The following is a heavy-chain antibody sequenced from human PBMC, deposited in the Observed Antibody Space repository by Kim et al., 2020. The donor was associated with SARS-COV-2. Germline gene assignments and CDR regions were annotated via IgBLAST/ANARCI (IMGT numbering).Heavy chain of an antibody. D-gene: IGHD3-10*01. Sequence: SETLSLTCTVSGGSISSSSYYWGWIRQPPGKGLEWIGSIYYSGSTYYNPSLKSRVTISVDTSKNQFSLKLSSVTAADTAVYYCARRPFGELSPVNWFDPWGQGTLVTVSS. CDR2: IYYSGST. CDR1: GGSISSSSYY. J-gene: IGHJ5*02. CDR3: ARRPFGELSPVNWFDP. V-gene: IGHV4-39*07.